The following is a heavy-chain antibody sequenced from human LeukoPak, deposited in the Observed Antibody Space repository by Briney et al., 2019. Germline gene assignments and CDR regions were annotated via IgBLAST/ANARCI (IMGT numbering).Heavy chain of an antibody. CDR1: GYTFTGYY. J-gene: IGHJ6*03. CDR3: ARGRRDGYRKTYYYYMDV. Sequence: ASVKVSCKASGYTFTGYYMHWVRQAPGQGLEWMGWINPNSGGTNYAQKFQGRVTMTRDTSISTAYMELSRLRSDDTAVYYCARGRRDGYRKTYYYYMDVWGKGTTVTVSS. CDR2: INPNSGGT. V-gene: IGHV1-2*02. D-gene: IGHD5-24*01.